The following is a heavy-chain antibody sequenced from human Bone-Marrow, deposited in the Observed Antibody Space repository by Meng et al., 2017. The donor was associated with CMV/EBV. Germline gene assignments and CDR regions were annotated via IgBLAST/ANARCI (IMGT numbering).Heavy chain of an antibody. CDR3: ARDQFYCSSTSCYGEDYYYGMDV. J-gene: IGHJ6*02. Sequence: ASVKVSCKASGYTFTSYAMNWVRQAPGQGLEWMGWINPNSGGTNYAQKFQGRVTMTRDTSISTAYMELSRLRSDDTAVYYCARDQFYCSSTSCYGEDYYYGMDVWGQGTTVTVSS. CDR1: GYTFTSYA. CDR2: INPNSGGT. V-gene: IGHV1-2*02. D-gene: IGHD2-2*01.